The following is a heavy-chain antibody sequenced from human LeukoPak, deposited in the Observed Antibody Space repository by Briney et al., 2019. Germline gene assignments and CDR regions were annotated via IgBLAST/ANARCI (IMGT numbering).Heavy chain of an antibody. J-gene: IGHJ4*02. Sequence: GASVKVSCKASGGTFSSYAISWVRQAPGQGLEWMGGIIPIFGTANYAQKFQGRVTITADESTSTAYMGLSSLRSEDTAVYYCAREEREYYFDYWGQGTLVTVSS. CDR1: GGTFSSYA. CDR2: IIPIFGTA. D-gene: IGHD5-24*01. CDR3: AREEREYYFDY. V-gene: IGHV1-69*13.